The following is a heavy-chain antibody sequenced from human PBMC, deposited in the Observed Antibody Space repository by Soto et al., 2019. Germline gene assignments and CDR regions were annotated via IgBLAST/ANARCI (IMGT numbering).Heavy chain of an antibody. Sequence: EVQLVESGGGLVQPGGSLRLSCAASGFTFSSYWMHWVRQAPGKGLVWVSRINSDGSSTSYADSVKGRFTISRDNAKNTLYLQMNSLRAEDTAVYYCARTVGGYSSSSGTGRTKNAFDIWGQGTMVTVSS. CDR3: ARTVGGYSSSSGTGRTKNAFDI. CDR2: INSDGSST. V-gene: IGHV3-74*01. D-gene: IGHD6-6*01. CDR1: GFTFSSYW. J-gene: IGHJ3*02.